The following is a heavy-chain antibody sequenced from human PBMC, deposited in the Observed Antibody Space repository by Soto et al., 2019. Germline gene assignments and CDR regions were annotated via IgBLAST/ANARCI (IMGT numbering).Heavy chain of an antibody. Sequence: SETLSLTCTVSGGSISSYYWSWIRQPPGKGLEWIGYIYYSGSTNYNPSLKSRVTISVDTSKNQFSLKLSSVTAADTAVYYCARLKRSGTTVVILNWGQGTLVTVSS. V-gene: IGHV4-59*01. J-gene: IGHJ4*02. CDR3: ARLKRSGTTVVILN. CDR1: GGSISSYY. D-gene: IGHD2-15*01. CDR2: IYYSGST.